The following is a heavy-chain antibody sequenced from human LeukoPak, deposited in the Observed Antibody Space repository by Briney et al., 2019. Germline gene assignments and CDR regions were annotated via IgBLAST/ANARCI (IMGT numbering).Heavy chain of an antibody. D-gene: IGHD5-12*01. V-gene: IGHV5-51*01. J-gene: IGHJ6*02. CDR3: ARSDYWSYAMNV. CDR1: GSTFTTYW. CDR2: IHPEDSDI. Sequence: GESLKISFKASGSTFTTYWVAWVRQMPGKGLEWMGVIHPEDSDIRYNPSFQGQVTISADKSISTAFLQWSSLKASDTAMYYCARSDYWSYAMNVCGQGTTVTVSS.